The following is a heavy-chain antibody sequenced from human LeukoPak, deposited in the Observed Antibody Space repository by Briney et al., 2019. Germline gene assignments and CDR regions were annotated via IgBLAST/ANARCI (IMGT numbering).Heavy chain of an antibody. CDR1: GFTFSTSV. J-gene: IGHJ4*02. CDR2: ISGSGGKT. D-gene: IGHD5-18*01. CDR3: GKEMTSMVTVEY. V-gene: IGHV3-23*01. Sequence: GESLRLSCVASGFTFSTSVMSWVRQAPGKGLEWVSAISGSGGKTYYADSGKGRFTISRDNSQNTLYLYMNSLRADDTAVYYCGKEMTSMVTVEYWGQGTLVTVSS.